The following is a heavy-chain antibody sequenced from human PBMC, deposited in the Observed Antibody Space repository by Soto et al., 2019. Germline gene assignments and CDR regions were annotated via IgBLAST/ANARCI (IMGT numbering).Heavy chain of an antibody. CDR2: ISGSGGST. J-gene: IGHJ4*02. CDR3: AKGWRWLLQREFDY. V-gene: IGHV3-23*01. D-gene: IGHD1-26*01. CDR1: GFTFSSYT. Sequence: EVQLLESGGGLVQPGGSLRLSCAASGFTFSSYTMSWVRQAPGKGLEWVSAISGSGGSTYYADSVKGRFTISRDNSKNTLYLQMNSRRAEDTAVYYCAKGWRWLLQREFDYWGQGTLVTVSS.